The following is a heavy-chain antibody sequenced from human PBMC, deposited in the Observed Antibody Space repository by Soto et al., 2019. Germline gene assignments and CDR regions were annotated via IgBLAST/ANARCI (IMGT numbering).Heavy chain of an antibody. V-gene: IGHV4-59*08. CDR1: GGSISSYY. CDR2: IYYSGST. D-gene: IGHD1-26*01. CDR3: ARIQWELLSGMDV. Sequence: QVQLQESGPGLVKPSETLSLTCTVSGGSISSYYWSWIRQPPGKGLEWIGYIYYSGSTNYNPSLKSRVTISVDTSKNQFSLKLSSVTAADTAVYYCARIQWELLSGMDVWGQGTTFTVSS. J-gene: IGHJ6*02.